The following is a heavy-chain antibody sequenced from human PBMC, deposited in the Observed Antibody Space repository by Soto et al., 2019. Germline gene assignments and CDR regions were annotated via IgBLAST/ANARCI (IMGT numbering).Heavy chain of an antibody. CDR2: IYYSGST. Sequence: PSETLSLTCTVSGGSISSSSYYWGWIRQPPGKGLEWIGSIYYSGSTYYNPSLKSRVTISVDTSKNQFSLKLSSVTAADTAVYYCARQEEVDYGLNWFDPWGQGTLVTVSS. CDR1: GGSISSSSYY. CDR3: ARQEEVDYGLNWFDP. J-gene: IGHJ5*02. V-gene: IGHV4-39*01. D-gene: IGHD4-17*01.